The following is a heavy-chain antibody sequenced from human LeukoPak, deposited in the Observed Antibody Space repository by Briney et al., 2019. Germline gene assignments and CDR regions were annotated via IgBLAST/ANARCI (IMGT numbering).Heavy chain of an antibody. CDR2: ISSDSTT. CDR3: ARGSFYFDY. V-gene: IGHV3-66*01. CDR1: GFTFSSNY. Sequence: GGSLRLSCAASGFTFSSNYMSWVRQAPGKGLEWVSVISSDSTTYDADSVKGRFTISRDNSKNTLYLQMNSLRAEDTAVYYCARGSFYFDYWGQGTLVTVSS. J-gene: IGHJ4*02.